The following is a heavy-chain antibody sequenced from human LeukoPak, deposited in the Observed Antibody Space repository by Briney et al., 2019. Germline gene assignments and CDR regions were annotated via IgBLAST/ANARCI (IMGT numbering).Heavy chain of an antibody. V-gene: IGHV3-11*01. CDR3: ARATRLYYDSSGYAY. D-gene: IGHD3-22*01. Sequence: PGGSLRLSCAASGFTFSDYYMSWLRQAPGKGLEWVSYISSSGSTIYYADSVKGRFTISRDNAKNSLYLQMNSLRAEDTAVYYCARATRLYYDSSGYAYWGQGTLVTVSS. CDR2: ISSSGSTI. J-gene: IGHJ4*02. CDR1: GFTFSDYY.